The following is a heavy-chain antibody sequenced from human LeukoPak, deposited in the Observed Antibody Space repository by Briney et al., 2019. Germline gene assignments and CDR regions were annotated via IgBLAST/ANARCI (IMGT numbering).Heavy chain of an antibody. D-gene: IGHD4-11*01. CDR1: GGTFSSYA. CDR3: AREVTTIQYYYYGMDV. V-gene: IGHV1-69*13. Sequence: SVKVSCKASGGTFSSYAISWVRQAPGQGLEWMGGIIPILGTANYAQKFQGRVTITADESTSTAYMELSSLRSEDTAVYYCAREVTTIQYYYYGMDVWGQGTTVTVSS. J-gene: IGHJ6*02. CDR2: IIPILGTA.